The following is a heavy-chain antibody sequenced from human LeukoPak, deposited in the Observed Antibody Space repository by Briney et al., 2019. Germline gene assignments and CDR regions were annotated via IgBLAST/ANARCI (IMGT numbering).Heavy chain of an antibody. CDR1: GGSISSNNW. CDR2: IYHSGSP. V-gene: IGHV4-4*02. Sequence: SETLSLTCAVSGGSISSNNWWGWVRQPPGKGLEWIGEIYHSGSPNYNPSLKSRVTISVDKSRNHFSLNLSSVTAAGTAVYYCARVNINNWHSCDYWGQGTLVTVSS. J-gene: IGHJ4*02. D-gene: IGHD1-1*01. CDR3: ARVNINNWHSCDY.